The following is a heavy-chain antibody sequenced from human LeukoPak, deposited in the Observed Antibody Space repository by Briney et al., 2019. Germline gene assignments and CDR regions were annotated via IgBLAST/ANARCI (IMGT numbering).Heavy chain of an antibody. D-gene: IGHD3-10*01. CDR1: GFTFSSYG. CDR3: ARDYHRGSLTPMGRVDP. Sequence: PGGSLRLSCAASGFTFSSYGMSWVRQAPGKGLEWVSAISGSGGSTYYADSVKGRFTISRDNSKNTLYLQMNSQRAEDTAVYYCARDYHRGSLTPMGRVDPWGQGTLVTVSS. CDR2: ISGSGGST. J-gene: IGHJ5*02. V-gene: IGHV3-23*01.